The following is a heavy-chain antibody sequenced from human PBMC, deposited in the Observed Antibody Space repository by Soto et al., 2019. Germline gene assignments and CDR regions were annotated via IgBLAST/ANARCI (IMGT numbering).Heavy chain of an antibody. Sequence: ETLSLTCAVYGGSFSGYYWSWIRQPPGKGLEWIGEINHSGSTNYNPSLKSRVTISVDTSKNQFSLKLSSVTAADTAVYYCARGAEYYYGSGSSCFDYWGQGTLVTVS. J-gene: IGHJ4*02. CDR1: GGSFSGYY. CDR2: INHSGST. D-gene: IGHD3-10*01. CDR3: ARGAEYYYGSGSSCFDY. V-gene: IGHV4-34*01.